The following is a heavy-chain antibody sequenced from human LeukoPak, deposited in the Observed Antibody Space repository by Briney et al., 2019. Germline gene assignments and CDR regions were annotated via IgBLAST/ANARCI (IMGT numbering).Heavy chain of an antibody. V-gene: IGHV3-7*01. CDR1: GITFSDHA. J-gene: IGHJ6*03. Sequence: TGGSLRLSCTASGITFSDHAMNWVRQAPGKGLEWVANIKQDGSEKYYVDSVKGRFTISRDNARDSLYLQMNSLRAEDTAVYYCARDHEDCSGGICNFGYHYYYMDVWGKGTTVTVSS. CDR3: ARDHEDCSGGICNFGYHYYYMDV. D-gene: IGHD2-15*01. CDR2: IKQDGSEK.